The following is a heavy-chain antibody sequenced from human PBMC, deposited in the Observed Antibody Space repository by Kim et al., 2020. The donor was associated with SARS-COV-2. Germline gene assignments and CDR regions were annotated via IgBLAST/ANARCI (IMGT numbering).Heavy chain of an antibody. CDR2: ISGRGTT. J-gene: IGHJ5*02. CDR3: ARVPNYANYVNWFDP. D-gene: IGHD4-17*01. CDR1: GFRLSGYD. Sequence: GGSLRLSCAASGFRLSGYDMNWVRLASGKGLEWVSAISGRGTTYYADSVKGRFTISRDNSRSTLSLQMNSLRVEDTAVYYCARVPNYANYVNWFDPWGQGTLVTVSS. V-gene: IGHV3-23*01.